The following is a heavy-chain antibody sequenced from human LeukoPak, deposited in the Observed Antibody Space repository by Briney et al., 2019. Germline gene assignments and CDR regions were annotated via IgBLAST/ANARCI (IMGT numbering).Heavy chain of an antibody. Sequence: SETLSLTCAVYGGSFSGYYWSWIRQPPGKGLEWIGEINHSGSTNYNPSLKSRVTIPVDTSKNQFSLKLSSVTAADTAVYYCARNSCPSGSCYDNRGYFDYWGQGTLVTVSS. D-gene: IGHD2-15*01. V-gene: IGHV4-34*01. J-gene: IGHJ4*02. CDR2: INHSGST. CDR1: GGSFSGYY. CDR3: ARNSCPSGSCYDNRGYFDY.